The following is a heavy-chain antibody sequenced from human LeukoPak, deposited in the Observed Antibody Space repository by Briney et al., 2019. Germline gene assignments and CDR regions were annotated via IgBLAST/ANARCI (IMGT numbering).Heavy chain of an antibody. CDR3: AKDHDFWSGYSDY. CDR2: ISGSGGST. D-gene: IGHD3-3*01. V-gene: IGHV3-23*01. CDR1: GFTFSSYA. J-gene: IGHJ4*02. Sequence: GGSLRLSCAASGFTFSSYAMSWVRQAPGKGLEWVLAISGSGGSTYYADSVKGRFTISRDNSKNTLYLQMNSLRAEDTAVYYCAKDHDFWSGYSDYWGQGTLVTVSS.